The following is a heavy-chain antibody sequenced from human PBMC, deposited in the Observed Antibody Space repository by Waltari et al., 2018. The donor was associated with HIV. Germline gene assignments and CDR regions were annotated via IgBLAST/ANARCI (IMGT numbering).Heavy chain of an antibody. J-gene: IGHJ4*02. D-gene: IGHD2-2*01. CDR3: ARGAPPIVVVPAAIWYYFDY. Sequence: QVQLQQWGAGLLKPSETLSLTCAVYGGSFSGYYWSWIRQPPGKGLEWIGEINHSGSTNYNPSLKSRVTISVDTSKNQFSLKLSSVTAADTAVYYCARGAPPIVVVPAAIWYYFDYWGQGTLVTVSS. CDR2: INHSGST. CDR1: GGSFSGYY. V-gene: IGHV4-34*01.